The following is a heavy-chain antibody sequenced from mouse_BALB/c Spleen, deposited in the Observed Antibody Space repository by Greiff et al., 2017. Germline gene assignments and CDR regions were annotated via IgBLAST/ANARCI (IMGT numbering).Heavy chain of an antibody. V-gene: IGHV1-14*01. CDR3: ARWKYGNYYAMDY. D-gene: IGHD2-10*02. CDR2: INPYNDGT. J-gene: IGHJ4*01. CDR1: GYTFTSYV. Sequence: EVQLVESGPELVKPGASVKMSCKASGYTFTSYVMHWVKQKPGQGLEWIGYINPYNDGTKYNEKFKGKATLTSDKSSSTAYMELSSLTSEDSAVYYCARWKYGNYYAMDYWGQGTSVTVSS.